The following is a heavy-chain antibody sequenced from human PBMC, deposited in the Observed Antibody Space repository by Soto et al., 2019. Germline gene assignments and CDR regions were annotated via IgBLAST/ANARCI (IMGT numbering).Heavy chain of an antibody. Sequence: SETLSLTCTVSGGSFSTYYWSWIRQPPGEGLEWIGSIYHTGNAYYNPSLKSRVTISVDTSKNQFSLKLTSVTAADAALYYCARDFFDSSDYTTNWFDPWGQGTLVTVSS. CDR2: IYHTGNA. J-gene: IGHJ5*02. V-gene: IGHV4-59*05. D-gene: IGHD3-22*01. CDR3: ARDFFDSSDYTTNWFDP. CDR1: GGSFSTYY.